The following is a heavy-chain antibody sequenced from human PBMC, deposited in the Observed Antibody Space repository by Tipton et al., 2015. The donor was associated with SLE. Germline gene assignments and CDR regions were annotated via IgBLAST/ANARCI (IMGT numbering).Heavy chain of an antibody. CDR2: INHSGST. D-gene: IGHD5-12*01. CDR3: ARGGEWLRADFDS. J-gene: IGHJ4*02. Sequence: TLSLTCTVSGGSISSSSYYWGWIRQPPGKGLEWIGEINHSGSTNYNPSLKGRITMSVDTSKSQFSLKLSSVTAADTAVYYCARGGEWLRADFDSWGQGTLVTVSS. CDR1: GGSISSSSYY. V-gene: IGHV4-39*07.